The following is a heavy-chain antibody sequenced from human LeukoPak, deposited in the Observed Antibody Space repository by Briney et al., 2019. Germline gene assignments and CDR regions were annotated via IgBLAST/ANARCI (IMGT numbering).Heavy chain of an antibody. CDR3: AKQLGYCSDGSCYFPY. D-gene: IGHD2-15*01. Sequence: QSGGSLRLSCAASGFTFSSYAMHWVRQAPGKGLEWVAVISYDGSNKYYADSVKGRFTISRDNSKNTLFLQMNNLRAEDTAVYYCAKQLGYCSDGSCYFPYWGQGTLVTVSS. CDR1: GFTFSSYA. J-gene: IGHJ4*02. V-gene: IGHV3-30-3*02. CDR2: ISYDGSNK.